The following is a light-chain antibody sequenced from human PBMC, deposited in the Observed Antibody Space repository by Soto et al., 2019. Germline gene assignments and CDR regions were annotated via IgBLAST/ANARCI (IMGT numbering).Light chain of an antibody. J-gene: IGLJ2*01. Sequence: QSVLTQPPSASGTPGQRVTISCSGSGSNIGSNTVNWYQHLPGTAPKLLIYSNNQRPSGVPDRFSGSKSGTSASLAISGLQSEDEADYYCAAWDDSLNGPGVVFGGGTKVTVL. CDR2: SNN. CDR3: AAWDDSLNGPGVV. V-gene: IGLV1-44*01. CDR1: GSNIGSNT.